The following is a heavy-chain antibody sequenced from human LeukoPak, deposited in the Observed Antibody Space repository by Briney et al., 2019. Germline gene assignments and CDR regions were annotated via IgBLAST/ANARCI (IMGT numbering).Heavy chain of an antibody. CDR2: INHSGST. V-gene: IGHV4-34*01. CDR1: GGSFSGYY. J-gene: IGHJ4*02. CDR3: ARTETGTIYDY. Sequence: KPSETLSLTCAVYGGSFSGYYWSWIRQPPGKGLEWIGEINHSGSTNYNPSLKSRVTISVDTSKNQFSLKLSSVTAADTAVYYCARTETGTIYDYRGQGTLVTVSS. D-gene: IGHD1-7*01.